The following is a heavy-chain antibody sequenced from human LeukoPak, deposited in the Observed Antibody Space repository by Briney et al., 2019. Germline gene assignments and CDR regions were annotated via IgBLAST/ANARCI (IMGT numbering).Heavy chain of an antibody. CDR3: AKNIAVAGTGYFDY. CDR2: ISGSGGST. Sequence: GASLRLSCAASGFAFSSYAMSWVRKAPGKGLEWVSAISGSGGSTYYADSVKGRFTISRDNSKNTLYLQMNSLRAEDTAVYYCAKNIAVAGTGYFDYWGQGTLVTVSS. CDR1: GFAFSSYA. V-gene: IGHV3-23*01. J-gene: IGHJ4*02. D-gene: IGHD6-19*01.